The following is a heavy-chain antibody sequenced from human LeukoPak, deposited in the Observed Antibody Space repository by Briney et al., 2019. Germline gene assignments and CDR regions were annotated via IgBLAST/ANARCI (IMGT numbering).Heavy chain of an antibody. V-gene: IGHV5-51*01. CDR1: GYSFPTYW. J-gene: IGHJ4*02. CDR2: IYPSDSDT. D-gene: IGHD6-19*01. Sequence: GESLKISCKGSGYSFPTYWIAWVRQMPGKGLEWMGIIYPSDSDTRYSPSFQGQVTISADKSITTAYLQWSSLQASDNAMYYCARRESTGWSFDYWGQGTLVTVSS. CDR3: ARRESTGWSFDY.